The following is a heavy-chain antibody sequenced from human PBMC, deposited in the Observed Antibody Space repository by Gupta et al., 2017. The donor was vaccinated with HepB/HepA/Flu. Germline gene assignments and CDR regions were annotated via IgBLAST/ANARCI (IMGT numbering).Heavy chain of an antibody. D-gene: IGHD3-22*01. CDR2: IYWDDDK. J-gene: IGHJ4*02. CDR3: ARWDSSGYHYFFDY. Sequence: QITLKESGPTLVKPTRTLTLTCTFSGFSLSTSGVGVGWIRQPPGKALEWLALIYWDDDKRYSPSLKSRLAISQDTSKYQVVLTMTNMDPVDTATYYCARWDSSGYHYFFDYWGQGTLVTVSS. CDR1: GFSLSTSGVG. V-gene: IGHV2-5*02.